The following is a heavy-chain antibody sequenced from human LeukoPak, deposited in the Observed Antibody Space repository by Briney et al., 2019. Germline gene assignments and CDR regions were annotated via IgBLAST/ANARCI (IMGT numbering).Heavy chain of an antibody. CDR3: GSLAAAGRGAFDI. CDR1: GGSISSGDYY. V-gene: IGHV4-30-4*01. CDR2: IYYSGST. J-gene: IGHJ3*02. Sequence: SQTLSLTCTVSGGSISSGDYYWSWIRQPPGKGLEWIGYIYYSGSTYYNPSLKSRVTISVDTSKNQFSLKLSSVTAADTAVYYCGSLAAAGRGAFDIWGQGTMVTVSS. D-gene: IGHD6-13*01.